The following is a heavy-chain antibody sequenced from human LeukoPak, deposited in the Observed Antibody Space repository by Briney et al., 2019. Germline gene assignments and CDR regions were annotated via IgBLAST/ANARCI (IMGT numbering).Heavy chain of an antibody. V-gene: IGHV3-21*01. D-gene: IGHD5-18*01. CDR1: WFTFSREN. J-gene: IGHJ6*03. CDR2: HCYSSSYI. CDR3: ARVGTPMVTIVAPYYMDV. Sequence: PRGSPRLSRAAPWFTFSRENMNWGRPAPGEGPGWGSFHCYSSSYIYYADSVKGRFTISRDNAKNSLYLQMNSLRAEDTAVYYCARVGTPMVTIVAPYYMDVWGKGTTVTVSS.